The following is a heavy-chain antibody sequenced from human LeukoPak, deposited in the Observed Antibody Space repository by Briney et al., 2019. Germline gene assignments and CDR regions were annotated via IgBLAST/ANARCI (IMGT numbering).Heavy chain of an antibody. Sequence: GGSLRLSCAASGFTFSNYGMSWVRQAPGMGLEWVSAISGSSSSTYYADSVKGRFTISRDNSKNALYLQMNSLRAEDTAVYYCAKAAGFMVRGVISDYWGQGTLVTVSS. CDR2: ISGSSSST. CDR1: GFTFSNYG. D-gene: IGHD3-10*01. J-gene: IGHJ4*02. V-gene: IGHV3-23*01. CDR3: AKAAGFMVRGVISDY.